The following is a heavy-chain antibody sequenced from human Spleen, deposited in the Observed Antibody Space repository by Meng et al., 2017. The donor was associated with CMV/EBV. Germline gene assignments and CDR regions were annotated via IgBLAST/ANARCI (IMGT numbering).Heavy chain of an antibody. V-gene: IGHV3-21*01. CDR2: IGSRNSYL. Sequence: GESLKISCAASGFTVSSNYMSWVRQAPGKGLEWVSSIGSRNSYLNYADSVKGRFTISRDDAQNSLYLQMNSLRAEDSAVYYCARSVNWFDSWGQGTLVTVSS. J-gene: IGHJ5*01. CDR3: ARSVNWFDS. CDR1: GFTVSSNY.